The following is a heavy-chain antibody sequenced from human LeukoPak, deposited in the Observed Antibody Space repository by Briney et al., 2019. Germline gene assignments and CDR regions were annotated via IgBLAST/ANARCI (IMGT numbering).Heavy chain of an antibody. CDR1: GYTFIGYY. V-gene: IGHV1-2*02. CDR3: ARDVFSRYYYDSSGSPPYGMDV. J-gene: IGHJ6*02. CDR2: INPDSAGT. D-gene: IGHD3-22*01. Sequence: GASVKVSCKAFGYTFIGYYIHWARQAPGQGLEWMGWINPDSAGTKYAQKFQGRVTMTRDTSISTAYMELSRLRSDDTAVYYCARDVFSRYYYDSSGSPPYGMDVWGQGTTVTVSS.